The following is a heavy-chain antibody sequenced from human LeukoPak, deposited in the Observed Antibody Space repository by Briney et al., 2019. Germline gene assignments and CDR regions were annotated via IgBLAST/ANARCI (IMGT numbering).Heavy chain of an antibody. Sequence: LETLSLPFPVSGGALNSKYWSWIRPPPRKGPEWIGYIFYSGSTNYNPSLKSRVTISVDTSKNQFSLKLSSVTAADTAVYYCARVTMGYDSSGPLNYFDYWGQGTLVTVSS. CDR1: GGALNSKY. D-gene: IGHD3-22*01. V-gene: IGHV4-59*01. CDR3: ARVTMGYDSSGPLNYFDY. CDR2: IFYSGST. J-gene: IGHJ4*02.